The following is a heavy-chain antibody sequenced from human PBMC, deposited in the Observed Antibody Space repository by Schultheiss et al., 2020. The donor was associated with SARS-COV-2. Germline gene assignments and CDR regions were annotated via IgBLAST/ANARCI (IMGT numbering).Heavy chain of an antibody. CDR1: GGSFSGYY. CDR2: IYYSGST. J-gene: IGHJ3*02. CDR3: ARERPRDAFDI. V-gene: IGHV4-59*01. Sequence: SETLSLTCAVYGGSFSGYYWSWIRQPPGKGLEWIGYIYYSGSTNYNPSLKSRVTISVDTSKNQFSLKLSSVTAADTAVYYCARERPRDAFDIWGQGTMVTVSS.